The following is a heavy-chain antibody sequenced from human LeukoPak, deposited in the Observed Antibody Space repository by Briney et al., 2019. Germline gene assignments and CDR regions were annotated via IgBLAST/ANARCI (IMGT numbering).Heavy chain of an antibody. V-gene: IGHV4-59*01. CDR1: GGSISSYY. CDR3: ARGSYSSSWYWYFDL. Sequence: SETLSLTCTVSGGSISSYYWSWIRQPPGKGLEWIGYISNSGSTNYHPSLKSRVTISVDTSKNQLSLKLSSVTAADTAVYYCARGSYSSSWYWYFDLWGRGALVTVSS. D-gene: IGHD6-13*01. J-gene: IGHJ2*01. CDR2: ISNSGST.